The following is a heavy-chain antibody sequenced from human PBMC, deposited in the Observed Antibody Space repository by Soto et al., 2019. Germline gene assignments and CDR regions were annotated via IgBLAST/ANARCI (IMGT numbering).Heavy chain of an antibody. Sequence: TGGSLRLSCVASGFSLSDYAVNWVRQAPGKGLEWVSFISSDSRTIYYADSVEGRFTVSRDNARNSVSLQMDSLRDEDAAVYYCARIKLVEWFFINVDVYDMDVWGQGTPVTVPS. CDR3: ARIKLVEWFFINVDVYDMDV. D-gene: IGHD3-3*01. V-gene: IGHV3-48*02. J-gene: IGHJ6*02. CDR1: GFSLSDYA. CDR2: ISSDSRTI.